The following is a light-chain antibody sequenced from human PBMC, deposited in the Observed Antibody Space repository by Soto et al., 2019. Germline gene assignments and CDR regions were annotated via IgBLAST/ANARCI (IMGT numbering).Light chain of an antibody. CDR3: QQYFIAPYT. J-gene: IGKJ2*01. CDR2: WAS. V-gene: IGKV4-1*01. Sequence: DIVMTQSPDSLAVSLGERATINCKSSQNLFYTSNEKNYLAWYQQRPGQPPKLLIYWASTRESGVPDRFSGSGSGTDFTLTISSLQSEDIATYYCQQYFIAPYTFGQGTKLEMK. CDR1: QNLFYTSNEKNY.